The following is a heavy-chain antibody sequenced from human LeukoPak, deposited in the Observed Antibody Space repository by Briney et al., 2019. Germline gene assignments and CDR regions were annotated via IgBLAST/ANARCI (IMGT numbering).Heavy chain of an antibody. V-gene: IGHV3-74*01. CDR1: GFTFSSYW. Sequence: GGSLRLSCEASGFTFSSYWMHWVRQAPGKGLVWVSRINSDGSSTSYADSVKGRFTISRDNAKNTLYLQMNGLRAEDTALYYCARDGERGYSYGYTDYWGQGTLVTVSS. CDR3: ARDGERGYSYGYTDY. CDR2: INSDGSST. J-gene: IGHJ4*02. D-gene: IGHD5-18*01.